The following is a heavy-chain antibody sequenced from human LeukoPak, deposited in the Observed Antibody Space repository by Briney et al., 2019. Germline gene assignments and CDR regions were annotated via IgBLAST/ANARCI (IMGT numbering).Heavy chain of an antibody. CDR1: GGSFSGYY. J-gene: IGHJ5*02. CDR3: ARAQPHYYDSSGYRNWFDP. CDR2: INHSGST. V-gene: IGHV4-34*01. Sequence: SETLSLTCAVYGGSFSGYYWSWIRQPPGKGLEWIGEINHSGSTNYNPSLKNRVTISVDTPKNQFSLKLSSVTAADTAVYYCARAQPHYYDSSGYRNWFDPWGQGTLVTVSS. D-gene: IGHD3-22*01.